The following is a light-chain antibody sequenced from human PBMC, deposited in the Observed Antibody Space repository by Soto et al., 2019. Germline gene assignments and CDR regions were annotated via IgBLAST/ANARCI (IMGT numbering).Light chain of an antibody. CDR1: QSISDW. V-gene: IGKV1-5*01. Sequence: DIQMTQSPSTLSASVGDRVTITCRASQSISDWLACYQQKPGKAPKLLIYDISNLEIGVPSRFSGSGTGTEFTLTISGLQPDDFATYYCQQYNSYSFGQGTKVDIK. CDR2: DIS. J-gene: IGKJ1*01. CDR3: QQYNSYS.